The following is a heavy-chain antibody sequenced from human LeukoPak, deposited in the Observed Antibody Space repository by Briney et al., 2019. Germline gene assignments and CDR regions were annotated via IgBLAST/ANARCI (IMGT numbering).Heavy chain of an antibody. CDR2: ISTYNGNT. CDR1: GYTFTSYG. Sequence: ASVKVSCKASGYTFTSYGISWVRQAPGQGLEWMGWISTYNGNTNYAQKLQGRVTMTTDTSTSTAYMELRSLRSDDTAVYYCARGYDQLLLVAFDIWGQGTMVTVSS. CDR3: ARGYDQLLLVAFDI. V-gene: IGHV1-18*04. D-gene: IGHD2-2*01. J-gene: IGHJ3*02.